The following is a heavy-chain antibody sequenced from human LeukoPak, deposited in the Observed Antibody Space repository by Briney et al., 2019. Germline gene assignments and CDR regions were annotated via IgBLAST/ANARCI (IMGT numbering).Heavy chain of an antibody. CDR1: GGSISSGSYY. CDR3: ATQTSYYYDSSGYYIHYYYYYMDV. V-gene: IGHV4-61*02. J-gene: IGHJ6*03. CDR2: IYTSGST. D-gene: IGHD3-22*01. Sequence: PSQTLSLTCTVSGGSISSGSYYWSWIRQPAGKGLEWIGRIYTSGSTNYNPSLKSRVTISVDTSKNQFSLKLSSVTAADTAVYYCATQTSYYYDSSGYYIHYYYYYMDVWGKGTTVTISS.